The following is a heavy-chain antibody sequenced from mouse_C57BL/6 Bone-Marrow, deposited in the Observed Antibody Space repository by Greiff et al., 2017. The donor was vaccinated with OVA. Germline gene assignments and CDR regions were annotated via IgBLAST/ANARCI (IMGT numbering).Heavy chain of an antibody. CDR1: GYTFTSYW. Sequence: QVQLKQPGAELVMPGASVKLSCKASGYTFTSYWMHWVKQRPGQGLEWIGEIDPSDSYTNYNQKFKGKSTLTVDKSSSTAYMQLSSLTSEDSAVYYCARDLYYGTKFYAMDYWGQGTSVTVSS. V-gene: IGHV1-69*01. J-gene: IGHJ4*01. D-gene: IGHD1-1*01. CDR2: IDPSDSYT. CDR3: ARDLYYGTKFYAMDY.